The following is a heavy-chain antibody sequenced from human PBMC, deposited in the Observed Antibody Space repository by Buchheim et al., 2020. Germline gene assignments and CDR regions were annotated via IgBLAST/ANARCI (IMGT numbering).Heavy chain of an antibody. CDR1: GGSISSSNW. D-gene: IGHD2-8*01. CDR3: ARVSKCTNGVCYPYYYYGMDV. CDR2: IYHSGST. Sequence: QVQLQESGPGLVKPSGTLSLTCAVSGGSISSSNWWSWVRQPPGKGLEWIGEIYHSGSTNYNPSLKRQVTLSVNKSKNQFSRKLSSVTAADTAVYYCARVSKCTNGVCYPYYYYGMDVWGQGTT. V-gene: IGHV4-4*02. J-gene: IGHJ6*02.